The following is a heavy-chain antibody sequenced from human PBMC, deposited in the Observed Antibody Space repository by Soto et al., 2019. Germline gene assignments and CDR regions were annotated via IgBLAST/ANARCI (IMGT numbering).Heavy chain of an antibody. CDR2: IKPDGSEK. Sequence: GGSLRLSCAASGFTFSSHWMSWVRQAPGKGLEWVANIKPDGSEKWYVDSVKGRFTISRDNAKNSLYLQMNSLRAEDTAIYYCAKDQLGYGEYYFDYWGQGTLVTVSS. D-gene: IGHD5-18*01. CDR3: AKDQLGYGEYYFDY. CDR1: GFTFSSHW. V-gene: IGHV3-7*05. J-gene: IGHJ4*02.